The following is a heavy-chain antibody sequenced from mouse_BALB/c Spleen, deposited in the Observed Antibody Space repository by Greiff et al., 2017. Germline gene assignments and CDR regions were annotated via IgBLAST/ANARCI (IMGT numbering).Heavy chain of an antibody. J-gene: IGHJ3*01. CDR1: GFTFSSFG. Sequence: EVQLVESGGGLVQPGGSRKLSCAASGFTFSSFGMHWVRQAPEKGLEWVAYISSGSSTIYYADTVKGRFTISRDNPKNTLFLQMTSLRSEDTAMYYCARSYYGSSSPWFAYWGQGTLVTVSA. CDR3: ARSYYGSSSPWFAY. V-gene: IGHV5-17*02. CDR2: ISSGSSTI. D-gene: IGHD1-1*01.